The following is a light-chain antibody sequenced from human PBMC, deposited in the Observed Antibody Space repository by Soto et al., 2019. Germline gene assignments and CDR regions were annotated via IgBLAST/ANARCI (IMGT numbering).Light chain of an antibody. J-gene: IGKJ1*01. CDR1: QSVTTS. CDR2: AAS. Sequence: EIVMTQSPATVSGSPGEGATLSCRASQSVTTSVAWYQHKPSQAPKLLIYAASTRAKGISDRFSGSGSGTEFTLAISGLQSEDFAVYYCQQYIFRPWTFGQGTKVDIK. CDR3: QQYIFRPWT. V-gene: IGKV3-15*01.